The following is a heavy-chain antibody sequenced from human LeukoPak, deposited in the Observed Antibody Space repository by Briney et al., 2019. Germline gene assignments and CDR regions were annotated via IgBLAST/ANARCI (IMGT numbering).Heavy chain of an antibody. D-gene: IGHD3-10*01. J-gene: IGHJ6*02. V-gene: IGHV3-23*01. CDR1: GFTFSNYA. CDR3: AKHAGSYYYSMDV. CDR2: MSSGTGST. Sequence: GGSLRLSCAASGFTFSNYAMTWVRQAPGKGLEWVSGMSSGTGSTYYADSVKGRFTISRDNSKNTLYLQMNSLRAEDTAVYYCAKHAGSYYYSMDVWGQGTTVTVSS.